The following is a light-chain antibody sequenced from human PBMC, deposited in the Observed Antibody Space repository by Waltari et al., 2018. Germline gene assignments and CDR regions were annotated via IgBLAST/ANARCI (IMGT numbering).Light chain of an antibody. CDR1: QSISRW. J-gene: IGKJ3*01. CDR3: QHYNSFSALFT. Sequence: RASQSISRWLAWYQQKPGKAPKLLIHKASSLQSGVPSRFSDSGSGTEFTLNITSLQPDDFATYYCQHYNSFSALFTFGPGTQVDIK. CDR2: KAS. V-gene: IGKV1-5*03.